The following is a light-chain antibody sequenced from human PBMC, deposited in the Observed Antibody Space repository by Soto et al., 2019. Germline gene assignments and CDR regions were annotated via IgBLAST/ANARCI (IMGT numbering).Light chain of an antibody. CDR3: QQRSSWPFT. Sequence: EIVLTKSPATLSLSPGERATLSCRASQNINSYLAWSQQKPGQAHRLLIYATSNRPTGTPARFSGSGSGTDFTLSISRLEPEDFAVYYCQQRSSWPFTFGPGTNADIK. CDR1: QNINSY. CDR2: ATS. J-gene: IGKJ3*01. V-gene: IGKV3-11*01.